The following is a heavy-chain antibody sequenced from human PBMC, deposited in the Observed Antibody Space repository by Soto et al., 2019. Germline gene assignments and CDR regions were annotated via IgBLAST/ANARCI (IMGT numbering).Heavy chain of an antibody. Sequence: QVQLQESGPGLVKPSETLSLTCTVSGGSISSYYWSWIRQPAGQGLEWIGRIYTSGSNNSNPSLNSRVTMSVDTSKIQFSVKLSSVTAADTALYYCARDAMITFGGVIVPWLDPWGQGTLVTVSS. V-gene: IGHV4-4*07. CDR2: IYTSGSN. J-gene: IGHJ5*02. CDR3: ARDAMITFGGVIVPWLDP. D-gene: IGHD3-16*02. CDR1: GGSISSYY.